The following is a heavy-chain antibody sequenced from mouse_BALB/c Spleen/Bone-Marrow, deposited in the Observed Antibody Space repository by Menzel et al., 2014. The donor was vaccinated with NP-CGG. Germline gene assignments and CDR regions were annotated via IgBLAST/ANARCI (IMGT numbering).Heavy chain of an antibody. CDR3: ARSGKVRNAMDY. J-gene: IGHJ4*01. V-gene: IGHV1S137*01. CDR2: ISGYYGDA. Sequence: VQLQQSGAKLVRPGVSVKISCKGSGYTFTDHAMHWVKRSHAKSLEWIGLISGYYGDAIYNQKFKGEATMTVDKSSSTAYMELARLTSEDSAIYYCARSGKVRNAMDYWGQGTSVPVSS. D-gene: IGHD2-14*01. CDR1: GYTFTDHA.